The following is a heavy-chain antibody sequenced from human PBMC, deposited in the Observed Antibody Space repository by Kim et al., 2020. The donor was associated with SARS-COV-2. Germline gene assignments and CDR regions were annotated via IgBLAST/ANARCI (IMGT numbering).Heavy chain of an antibody. V-gene: IGHV4-34*01. Sequence: SETLSLTCAVYGGSFSGYYWSWIRQPPGKGLEWIGEINHSGSTNYNPSLKSRVTISVDTSKNQFSLKLSSVTAADTAVYYCASGGFGELLSLDYWGQGTLVTVSS. D-gene: IGHD3-10*01. CDR1: GGSFSGYY. CDR2: INHSGST. CDR3: ASGGFGELLSLDY. J-gene: IGHJ4*02.